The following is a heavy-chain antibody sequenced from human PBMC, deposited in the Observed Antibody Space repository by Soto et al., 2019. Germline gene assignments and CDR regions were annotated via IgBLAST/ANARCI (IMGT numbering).Heavy chain of an antibody. CDR2: IYYSGST. Sequence: SETLSLTCTVSGGSISSSSYYWGWIRQPPGKGLEWIGSIYYSGSTYYNPSLKSRVTISVDTSKNQFSLKPSSVTAADTAVYYCVRQEMVLRYFDLYYGMDVWGQGTTVTVSS. D-gene: IGHD3-9*01. J-gene: IGHJ6*02. V-gene: IGHV4-39*01. CDR1: GGSISSSSYY. CDR3: VRQEMVLRYFDLYYGMDV.